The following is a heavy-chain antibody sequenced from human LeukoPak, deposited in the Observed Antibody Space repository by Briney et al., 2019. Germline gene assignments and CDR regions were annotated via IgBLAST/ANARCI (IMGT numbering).Heavy chain of an antibody. Sequence: ASVKVSCKASGYTFTSYGISWVRQAPGQGLEWLAWISIYTGRTHYAQKFQDRVTMTTDTSTSTAFLELRSLTSDDTARYYCARDGPTAAGEDNLDYWGQGTLDTVSS. D-gene: IGHD6-13*01. CDR2: ISIYTGRT. V-gene: IGHV1-18*01. J-gene: IGHJ4*02. CDR3: ARDGPTAAGEDNLDY. CDR1: GYTFTSYG.